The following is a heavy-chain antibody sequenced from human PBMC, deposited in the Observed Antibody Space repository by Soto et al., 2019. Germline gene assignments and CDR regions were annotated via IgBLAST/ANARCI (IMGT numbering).Heavy chain of an antibody. D-gene: IGHD5-12*01. V-gene: IGHV1-46*01. CDR3: ARGRGYSGDDLQEDGFDI. J-gene: IGHJ3*02. CDR1: GYTFSSSY. Sequence: QVQLMQSGTEVKEPGASVNLSCKASGYTFSSSYIHWVRQAPGQGLEWMGIMNPSGDRTNYAQNFQCRVTMTRDTATSTVYMELSSLRSEDTAVYYCARGRGYSGDDLQEDGFDIWGERTMVTVS. CDR2: MNPSGDRT.